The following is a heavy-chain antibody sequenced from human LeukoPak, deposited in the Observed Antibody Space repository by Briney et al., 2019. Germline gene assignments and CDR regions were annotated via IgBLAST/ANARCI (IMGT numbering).Heavy chain of an antibody. J-gene: IGHJ4*02. V-gene: IGHV3-7*04. Sequence: PGGSLRLSCAASGFTFSSYWMSWVRQAPRKGLAWVASIKQDGSEKYYVDSVKGRFTISRDNAKNSPYLQMNSLRAEDTAVYYCARDLRSSGWLDYWGQGTLVTVSS. CDR3: ARDLRSSGWLDY. CDR2: IKQDGSEK. D-gene: IGHD6-19*01. CDR1: GFTFSSYW.